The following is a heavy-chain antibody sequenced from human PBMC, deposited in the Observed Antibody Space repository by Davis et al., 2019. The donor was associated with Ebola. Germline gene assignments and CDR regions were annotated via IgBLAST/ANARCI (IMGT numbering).Heavy chain of an antibody. D-gene: IGHD5-12*01. CDR1: GFTFSRYD. V-gene: IGHV3-30*18. CDR3: AKDNIVATTDDAFTT. J-gene: IGHJ3*02. CDR2: ISDAGSKK. Sequence: GESLKISCVASGFTFSRYDMHWVRQAPGKGLEWLAAISDAGSKKDYADSVKGRFTISRDNSKHTLYLQMNSLSADDTAVYYCAKDNIVATTDDAFTTWGQGTMVTVSS.